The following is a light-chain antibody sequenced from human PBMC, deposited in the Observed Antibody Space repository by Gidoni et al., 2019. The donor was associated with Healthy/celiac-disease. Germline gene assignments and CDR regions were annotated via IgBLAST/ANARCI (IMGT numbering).Light chain of an antibody. J-gene: IGKJ2*04. V-gene: IGKV1-39*01. Sequence: DIQMTQYPSSMSASVGDRVTITCRASQSISSYLNWYQQKPGTAPQLLIYAASSLQSGVPSRFSGSGSGTDFTLTIISLQPEDFATYYCQQSYSTPPVCSFGQGTKLEIK. CDR1: QSISSY. CDR2: AAS. CDR3: QQSYSTPPVCS.